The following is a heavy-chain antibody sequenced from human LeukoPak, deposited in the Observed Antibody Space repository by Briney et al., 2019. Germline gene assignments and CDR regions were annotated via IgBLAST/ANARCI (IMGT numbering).Heavy chain of an antibody. Sequence: AASVKVSCKASGGTFSSYAFSWVRQAPGQGLEWMGGIIPIFGTANYAQKFQGRVTITTDESTSTAYMELSSLRSEDTAVYYCARATNYYDSSGLPFWFDPWGQGTLVTVSS. J-gene: IGHJ5*02. D-gene: IGHD3-22*01. CDR3: ARATNYYDSSGLPFWFDP. CDR2: IIPIFGTA. V-gene: IGHV1-69*05. CDR1: GGTFSSYA.